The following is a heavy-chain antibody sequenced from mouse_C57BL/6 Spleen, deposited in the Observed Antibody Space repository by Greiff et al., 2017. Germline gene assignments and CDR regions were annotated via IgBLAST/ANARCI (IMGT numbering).Heavy chain of an antibody. V-gene: IGHV10-1*01. D-gene: IGHD4-1*01. CDR3: VRDWDLYYAMDY. Sequence: EVKLVESGGGLVQPKGSLKLSCAASGFSFNTYAMNWVRQAPGKGLEWVARIRSKSNNYATYYADSVKDRFTISRDDSESMLYLQMNNLKTEDTAMYYCVRDWDLYYAMDYWGQGTSVTVSS. CDR1: GFSFNTYA. J-gene: IGHJ4*01. CDR2: IRSKSNNYAT.